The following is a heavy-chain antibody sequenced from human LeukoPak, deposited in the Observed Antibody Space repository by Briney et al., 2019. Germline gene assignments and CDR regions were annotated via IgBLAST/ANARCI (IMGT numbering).Heavy chain of an antibody. D-gene: IGHD1-1*01. J-gene: IGHJ5*02. CDR2: INPNSGGT. CDR1: GYTFTGYY. CDR3: ARDTTLITYWFDP. Sequence: GASVKVSCKASGYTFTGYYIHWVRQAHGQGLEWMGWINPNSGGTNYAQKFQGRVTMTKDTSISTAYMELNRLRSDDTAVYYCARDTTLITYWFDPWGQGTLVTVSS. V-gene: IGHV1-2*02.